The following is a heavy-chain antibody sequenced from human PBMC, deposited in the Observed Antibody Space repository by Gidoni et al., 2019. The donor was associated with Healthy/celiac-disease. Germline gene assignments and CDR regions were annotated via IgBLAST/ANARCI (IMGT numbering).Heavy chain of an antibody. CDR2: IYYSGST. V-gene: IGHV4-39*07. Sequence: QLQLQESGPGLVKPPETLSLTCTVSGGSISSSSYYWGWIRQPPGKGLEWIGSIYYSGSTYYNPYLKSRVTISVDTSKNQFSLKLSSVTAADTAVYYCASVVITIYYFDYWGQGTLVTVSS. CDR1: GGSISSSSYY. D-gene: IGHD3-22*01. CDR3: ASVVITIYYFDY. J-gene: IGHJ4*02.